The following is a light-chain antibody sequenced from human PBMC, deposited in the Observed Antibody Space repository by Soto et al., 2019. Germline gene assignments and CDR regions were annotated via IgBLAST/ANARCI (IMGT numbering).Light chain of an antibody. CDR3: ASYTTSSTYV. CDR1: SSDVGGYSY. V-gene: IGLV2-14*01. Sequence: QPVLNNPASVSSSALHAIPIFYNRTSSDVGGYSYVSWYQQQPGKAPKLVISDVSNRPSGVSDRFSGSKSGNTASLTISGLQTEDEADYYCASYTTSSTYVFGTGTKVTVL. CDR2: DVS. J-gene: IGLJ1*01.